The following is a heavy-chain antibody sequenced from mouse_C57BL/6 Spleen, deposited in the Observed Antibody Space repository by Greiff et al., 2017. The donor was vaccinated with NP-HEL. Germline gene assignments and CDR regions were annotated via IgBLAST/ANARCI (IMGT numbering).Heavy chain of an antibody. D-gene: IGHD1-1*01. CDR2: ISSGSSTI. V-gene: IGHV5-17*01. J-gene: IGHJ4*01. CDR3: ARYYYGSSRGMDY. CDR1: GFTFSDYG. Sequence: EVKLVESGGGLVKPGGSLKLSCAASGFTFSDYGMHWVRQAPEKGLEWVAYISSGSSTIYYADTVKGRFTISRDNAKNTLFLQMTSLRSEDTAMYYCARYYYGSSRGMDYWGQGTSVTVSS.